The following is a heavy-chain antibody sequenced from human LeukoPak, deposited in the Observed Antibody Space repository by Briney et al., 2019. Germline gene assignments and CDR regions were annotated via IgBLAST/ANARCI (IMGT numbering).Heavy chain of an antibody. J-gene: IGHJ4*02. CDR1: GFTFSRSW. Sequence: GGSLRLSCAASGFTFSRSWMHWVRQAPGKGLVWVSRINTNGSDTMYADSVKGRFTISRDNAKNTLYLQMNSLKAEDTAVYYCARDQGGSGPTTYDYWGQGNLVTVSS. D-gene: IGHD6-19*01. V-gene: IGHV3-74*03. CDR3: ARDQGGSGPTTYDY. CDR2: INTNGSDT.